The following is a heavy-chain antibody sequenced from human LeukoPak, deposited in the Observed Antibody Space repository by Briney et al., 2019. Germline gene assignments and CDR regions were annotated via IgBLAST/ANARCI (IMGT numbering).Heavy chain of an antibody. J-gene: IGHJ2*01. CDR1: GGSISSYS. CDR3: ARTVVTLGWYFDI. CDR2: FYTSGTT. D-gene: IGHD4-23*01. Sequence: PSETLSLTCSVSGGSISSYSWNWIRQPAGKGLEWIGRFYTSGTTNYNPSLESRVTMSIDTSKNQVSLKMRSVTAADTAVYYCARTVVTLGWYFDIWGSGTLVSVSS. V-gene: IGHV4-4*07.